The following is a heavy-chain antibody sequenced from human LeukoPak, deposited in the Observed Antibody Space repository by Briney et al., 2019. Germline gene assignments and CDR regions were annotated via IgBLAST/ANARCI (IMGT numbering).Heavy chain of an antibody. CDR3: ARGGWITMIVGD. Sequence: PSETLSLTCAVSGYSISSGYYWGWIRQPPGKGLEWIGSIYHSGSTYYNPSLKSRVTISVDTSKNQFSLKLSSVTAADTAVYYCARGGWITMIVGDCGQGTMVTVSS. D-gene: IGHD3-22*01. V-gene: IGHV4-38-2*01. CDR1: GYSISSGYY. CDR2: IYHSGST. J-gene: IGHJ3*01.